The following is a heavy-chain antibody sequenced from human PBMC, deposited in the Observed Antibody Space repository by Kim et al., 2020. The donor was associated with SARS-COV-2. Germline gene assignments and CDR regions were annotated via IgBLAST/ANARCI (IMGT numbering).Heavy chain of an antibody. CDR3: ARVRGGGLYYFDY. V-gene: IGHV3-30*04. D-gene: IGHD3-16*01. Sequence: GGSLRLSCAASGFTFSSYAMHWVRQAPGKGLKWVAVISYDGSNKYYADSVKGRFTISRDNSKNTLYLQMNSLRAEDTALYYCARVRGGGLYYFDYWGQGALVTVSS. J-gene: IGHJ4*02. CDR2: ISYDGSNK. CDR1: GFTFSSYA.